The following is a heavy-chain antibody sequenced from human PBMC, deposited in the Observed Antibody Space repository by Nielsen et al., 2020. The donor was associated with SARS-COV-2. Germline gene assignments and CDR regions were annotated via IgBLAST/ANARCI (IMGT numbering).Heavy chain of an antibody. CDR3: ARPTVTNLWYFDL. J-gene: IGHJ2*01. D-gene: IGHD4-17*01. Sequence: GESLKISCKGSGYSFTNYWISWVRQMPGKGLEWMGRIDPSDSYTNYSPSFQGHVTISADKSISTAYLQWSSLKASDTAMYYCARPTVTNLWYFDLWGRGTLVTVSS. CDR2: IDPSDSYT. V-gene: IGHV5-10-1*01. CDR1: GYSFTNYW.